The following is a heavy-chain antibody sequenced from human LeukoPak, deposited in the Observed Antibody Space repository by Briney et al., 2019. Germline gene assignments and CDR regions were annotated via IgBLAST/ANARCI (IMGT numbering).Heavy chain of an antibody. V-gene: IGHV3-48*03. CDR2: ISTSGSSV. CDR1: GFSFSTYE. J-gene: IGHJ4*02. Sequence: QPGGSLRLSCVASGFSFSTYEMNWLRQAPGKGLERVAYISTSGSSVYYADSLKGRFTVSRDNAKSSLFLQVDSLTVADTAVYYCARVGREVTTGYFDDGGQGTLVAVSS. CDR3: ARVGREVTTGYFDD. D-gene: IGHD2-21*02.